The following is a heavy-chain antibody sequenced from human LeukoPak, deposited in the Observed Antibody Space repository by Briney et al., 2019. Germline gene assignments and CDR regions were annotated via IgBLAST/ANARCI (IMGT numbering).Heavy chain of an antibody. Sequence: GGSLRLSCATSGISFRSYGVHWVRQAPGKGLEWVTFIWYDASNKYYAESVKGRFTISRDNSRNTVFLQMNSLRAEDTAIYYCATDISTHYFGSWGQGTLVTVSS. D-gene: IGHD3-9*01. V-gene: IGHV3-30*02. J-gene: IGHJ4*02. CDR3: ATDISTHYFGS. CDR2: IWYDASNK. CDR1: GISFRSYG.